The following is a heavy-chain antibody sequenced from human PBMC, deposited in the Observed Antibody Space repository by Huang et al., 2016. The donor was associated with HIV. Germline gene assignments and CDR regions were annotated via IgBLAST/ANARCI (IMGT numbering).Heavy chain of an antibody. CDR2: ISYTGSNI. D-gene: IGHD3-22*01. J-gene: IGHJ4*02. CDR1: GFTFTNYV. CDR3: ARGRDGRSGFYFGDFDN. V-gene: IGHV3-30*03. Sequence: QVQLVESGGGVVQPGRSLRLSCAASGFTFTNYVMHWVRQAPGKGLEGVTLISYTGSNIYYTDSVKGRFSISRDNSKSTMLLHMNRLRFEDTAVYYCARGRDGRSGFYFGDFDNWGQGILVTVSS.